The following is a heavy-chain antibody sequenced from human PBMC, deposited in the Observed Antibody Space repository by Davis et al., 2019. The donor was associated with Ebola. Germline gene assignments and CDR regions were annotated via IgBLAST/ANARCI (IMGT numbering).Heavy chain of an antibody. CDR3: ARYSRSYLYFDY. V-gene: IGHV1-2*02. CDR2: INPNSGGT. D-gene: IGHD1-26*01. CDR1: GYTFTSYD. J-gene: IGHJ4*02. Sequence: ASVKVSCKASGYTFTSYDINWVRQAPGQGIEWMGWINPNSGGTNYAQNFQGRVTMTRDTSISTAYMEVGRLRSDDTAVYYCARYSRSYLYFDYWGRGTLVIVSS.